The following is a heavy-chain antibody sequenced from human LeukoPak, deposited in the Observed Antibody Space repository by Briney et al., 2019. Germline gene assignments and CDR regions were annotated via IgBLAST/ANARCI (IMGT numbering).Heavy chain of an antibody. V-gene: IGHV1-24*01. CDR2: FDPEDGET. D-gene: IGHD3-9*01. Sequence: ASVKVSCKVSGYTLTELSMHWVRQAPGKGLEWMGGFDPEDGETIYAQKFQGRVTMTEDTSTDTAYMELSSLRSEDTAVYYCATTPRNYDILTGHYVELGFDYWGQGTLVTVSS. CDR3: ATTPRNYDILTGHYVELGFDY. CDR1: GYTLTELS. J-gene: IGHJ4*02.